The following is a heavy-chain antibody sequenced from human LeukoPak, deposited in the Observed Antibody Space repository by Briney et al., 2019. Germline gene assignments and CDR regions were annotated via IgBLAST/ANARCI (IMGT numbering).Heavy chain of an antibody. D-gene: IGHD2-21*02. CDR1: GFTFSSYW. V-gene: IGHV3-7*01. J-gene: IGHJ4*02. CDR3: ARKAYCGGDCYSFDY. CDR2: IKQNGSGK. Sequence: GGFLRLSCAASGFTFSSYWMSWVRQAPGKGLEWVANIKQNGSGKYYVDSVKGRFTISRDNAKNSLYLQMNSLRAEDTAVYYCARKAYCGGDCYSFDYWGQGTLVTVSS.